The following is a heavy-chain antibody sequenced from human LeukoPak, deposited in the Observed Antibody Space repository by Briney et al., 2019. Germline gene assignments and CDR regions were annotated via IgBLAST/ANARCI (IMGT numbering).Heavy chain of an antibody. D-gene: IGHD6-19*01. CDR2: ISWNSGTI. V-gene: IGHV3-9*01. CDR3: AKDNRRHYTSGPNPDSLH. Sequence: SLRLSCAGSGFIFNNCAMHWVRQPPGKGLEWVSGISWNSGTIDYADSVRGRSTISRDNAKNSLYLQMDSLRVEDTAFYYCAKDNRRHYTSGPNPDSLHWGQGALVTVSS. J-gene: IGHJ4*02. CDR1: GFIFNNCA.